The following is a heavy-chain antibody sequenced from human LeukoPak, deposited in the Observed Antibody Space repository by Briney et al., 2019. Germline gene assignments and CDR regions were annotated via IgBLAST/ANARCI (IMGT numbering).Heavy chain of an antibody. CDR2: INQDGSQK. CDR1: GFTFSSYW. V-gene: IGHV3-7*01. J-gene: IGHJ4*02. Sequence: GGSLSLSCAASGFTFSSYWMHWVRQAPGKGLEWVANINQDGSQKYYVDSVKGRFTISRDNAKNSLYLQMNSLRAEDTAVYYCARALAAAGSYWGQGTLVTVSS. D-gene: IGHD6-25*01. CDR3: ARALAAAGSY.